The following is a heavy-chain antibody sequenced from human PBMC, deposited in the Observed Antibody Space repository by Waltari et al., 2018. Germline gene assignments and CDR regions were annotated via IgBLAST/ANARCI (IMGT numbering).Heavy chain of an antibody. V-gene: IGHV5-51*01. CDR1: GYGFSRDW. J-gene: IGHJ3*02. CDR3: ARQDVAVVVDVLDAFNI. Sequence: EVQLVQSGADVKKPGESLKISCKGSGYGFSRDWIGWVRQRPGKGMEWMGMIYPGDPETKYSPFQGQVTFSADKSINTAYLQWNSLKDSDSAMYYCARQDVAVVVDVLDAFNIWGQGTKVTVSS. CDR2: IYPGDPET. D-gene: IGHD2-15*01.